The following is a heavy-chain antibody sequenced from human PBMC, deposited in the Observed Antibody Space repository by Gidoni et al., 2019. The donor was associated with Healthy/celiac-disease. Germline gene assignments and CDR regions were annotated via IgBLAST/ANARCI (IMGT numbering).Heavy chain of an antibody. CDR2: ISYDGSNK. CDR3: AKDSGGYSSSFFDY. Sequence: QVQLVESGGGVVQPGRSLRLSCAASGFTFCSYGMHWVRQAPGKGLEWVAVISYDGSNKYYADSVKGRFTISRDNSKNTLYLQMNSLRAEDTAVYYCAKDSGGYSSSFFDYWGQGTLVTVSS. J-gene: IGHJ4*02. D-gene: IGHD6-6*01. CDR1: GFTFCSYG. V-gene: IGHV3-30*18.